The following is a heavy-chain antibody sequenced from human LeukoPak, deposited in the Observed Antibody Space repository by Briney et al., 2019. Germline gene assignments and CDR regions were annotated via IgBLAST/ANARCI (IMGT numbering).Heavy chain of an antibody. V-gene: IGHV3-11*06. D-gene: IGHD3-10*01. CDR1: GFTFSDYY. CDR3: ATSAGEDFDH. Sequence: PGGSLRLSCAASGFTFSDYYMSWIRQAPGKGLEWVSYISSSSSYTNYADSVKGRFTISRDNSKNTLYLQMNSLRAEDTAVYYCATSAGEDFDHWGQGTLVTVSS. CDR2: ISSSSSYT. J-gene: IGHJ4*02.